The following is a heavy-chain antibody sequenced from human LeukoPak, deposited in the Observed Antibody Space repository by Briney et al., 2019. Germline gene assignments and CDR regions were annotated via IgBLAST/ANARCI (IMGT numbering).Heavy chain of an antibody. J-gene: IGHJ4*02. V-gene: IGHV1-2*06. Sequence: ASVKVSCKASGYTFTAYYILWVRQAPGQGLEWMGRINPNSGGTTSAQKFQGRVTMTRDTSITTAYMELSRLRSDDTAVYYCAREDSYSGNYLYYFDYWGQGTLVTVSS. CDR3: AREDSYSGNYLYYFDY. CDR1: GYTFTAYY. D-gene: IGHD1-26*01. CDR2: INPNSGGT.